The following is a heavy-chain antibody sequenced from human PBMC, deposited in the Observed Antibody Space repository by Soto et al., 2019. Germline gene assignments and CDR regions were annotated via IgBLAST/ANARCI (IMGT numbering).Heavy chain of an antibody. J-gene: IGHJ3*02. Sequence: SVKVSCKASGGTFTNYTVSWVRQAPGQGLEWMGKMIPIFNIASYAQRFRGRVTITADKSTSTAYMELSSLKSEDTAVYYCARGLGYDYIWGSYRSGAFDIWGQGTMVTVSS. V-gene: IGHV1-69*02. CDR3: ARGLGYDYIWGSYRSGAFDI. CDR1: GGTFTNYT. CDR2: MIPIFNIA. D-gene: IGHD3-16*02.